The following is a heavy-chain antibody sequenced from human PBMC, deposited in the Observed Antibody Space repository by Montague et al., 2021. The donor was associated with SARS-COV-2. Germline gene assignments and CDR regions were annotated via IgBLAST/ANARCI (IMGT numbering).Heavy chain of an antibody. J-gene: IGHJ5*02. CDR1: GGSISSGGYY. CDR2: IYYSGST. D-gene: IGHD2-2*01. V-gene: IGHV4-31*03. CDR3: ARNPRPAAMWGWFDP. Sequence: TLSLTCTVSGGSISSGGYYWSWIRRHPGKGLEWIGYIYYSGSTYYNPSLKSRVTISVDTSKNQFSLKLSSVTAADTAVYYCARNPRPAAMWGWFDPWGQGTLVTVSS.